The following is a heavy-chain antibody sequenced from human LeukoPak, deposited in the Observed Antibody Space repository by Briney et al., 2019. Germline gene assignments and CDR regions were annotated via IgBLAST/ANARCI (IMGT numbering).Heavy chain of an antibody. CDR3: AGAVTVTTGPLGY. D-gene: IGHD4-17*01. V-gene: IGHV1-18*01. CDR2: ISAYNGDT. CDR1: GYTFTTFG. Sequence: GASVKVSCKVSGYTFTTFGINWVRQAPGQGLEWMGWISAYNGDTNYAQKLQGRVTMTTDTSTSTGYMELRGLRSDDTALYYCAGAVTVTTGPLGYWGQGTLVTVSS. J-gene: IGHJ4*02.